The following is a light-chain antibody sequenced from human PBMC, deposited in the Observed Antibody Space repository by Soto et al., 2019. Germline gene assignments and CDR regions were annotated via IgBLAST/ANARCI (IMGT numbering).Light chain of an antibody. CDR1: QSVSSSY. V-gene: IGKV3-20*01. CDR3: QQYGSL. Sequence: EIVLTQSPGTLSLSPGERATLSCRASQSVSSSYLAWHQQKPGQAPRLLIYGASSRATGIPDRFSGSGSGTDFTLTISRLEPEDFAVYYCQQYGSLFGQGTKVEIK. J-gene: IGKJ1*01. CDR2: GAS.